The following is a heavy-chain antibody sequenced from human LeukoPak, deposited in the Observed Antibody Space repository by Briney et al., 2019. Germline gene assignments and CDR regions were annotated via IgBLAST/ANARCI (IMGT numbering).Heavy chain of an antibody. CDR1: GGTFTKYA. CDR3: ARAQAGNYDWPLDL. CDR2: IIPFLDTS. J-gene: IGHJ5*02. V-gene: IGHV1-69*05. D-gene: IGHD5-12*01. Sequence: ASVKVSCKASGGTFTKYALSWVRQAPGQGLEWMGAIIPFLDTSNYPPKFQDRVTITTDESTSTAYMDLSSLRSDDTAVYYCARAQAGNYDWPLDLWGQGTLVTVSS.